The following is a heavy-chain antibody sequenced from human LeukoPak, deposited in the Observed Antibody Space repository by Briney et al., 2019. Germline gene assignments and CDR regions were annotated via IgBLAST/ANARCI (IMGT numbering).Heavy chain of an antibody. CDR3: ARASSGYYYAFDY. V-gene: IGHV4-59*01. CDR1: GGSISNYY. J-gene: IGHJ4*02. D-gene: IGHD3-22*01. Sequence: SETLSLTCTVSGGSISNYYWSWIRQPPGKGLEWIGYIYYSGSTNYNPSLKSRVTISVDTSKNQFSLKQSSVTAADTAVYYCARASSGYYYAFDYWGQGTLVTASS. CDR2: IYYSGST.